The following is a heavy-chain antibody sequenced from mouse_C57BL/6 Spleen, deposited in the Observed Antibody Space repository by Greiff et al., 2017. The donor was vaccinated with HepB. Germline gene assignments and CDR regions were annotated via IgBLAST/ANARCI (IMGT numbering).Heavy chain of an antibody. V-gene: IGHV1-53*01. Sequence: QVQLQQSGTELVKPGASVKLSCKASGYTFTSYWMHWVKQRPGQGLEWIGNINPSNGGTNYNEKFKSKATLTVDKSSSTAYMQLSSLTSEDSAVYYCAREGAYDGYFAYWGQGTLVTVSA. CDR3: AREGAYDGYFAY. D-gene: IGHD2-3*01. CDR2: INPSNGGT. CDR1: GYTFTSYW. J-gene: IGHJ3*01.